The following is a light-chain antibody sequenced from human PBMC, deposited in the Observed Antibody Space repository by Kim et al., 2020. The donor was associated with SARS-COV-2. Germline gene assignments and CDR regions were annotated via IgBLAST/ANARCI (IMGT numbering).Light chain of an antibody. J-gene: IGKJ2*01. CDR3: QQYGSSPYT. V-gene: IGKV3-20*01. CDR1: QSVYSKY. Sequence: EIVLTQSPGTLSLSPGERATLSCRASQSVYSKYVAWYLQKPGQAPRLLIYVASSRATGTPDRFSGSGAETDFTLTISRLEPEDFGVYYCQQYGSSPYTFGQGPKLEI. CDR2: VAS.